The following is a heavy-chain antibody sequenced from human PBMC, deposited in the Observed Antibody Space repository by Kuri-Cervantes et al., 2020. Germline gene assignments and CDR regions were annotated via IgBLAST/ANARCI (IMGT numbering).Heavy chain of an antibody. CDR1: GFTCSSYS. CDR3: ARYPSSYYYYYYMDV. CDR2: ISSSSSYI. V-gene: IGHV3-21*01. D-gene: IGHD2-2*01. Sequence: GGALRLSCAASGFTCSSYSMNWVRQAPGKGLEWVSSISSSSSYIYYADSVKGRFTISRDNAKNSLYLQMNSLRAEDTAVYYCARYPSSYYYYYYMDVWGKGTTVTVSS. J-gene: IGHJ6*03.